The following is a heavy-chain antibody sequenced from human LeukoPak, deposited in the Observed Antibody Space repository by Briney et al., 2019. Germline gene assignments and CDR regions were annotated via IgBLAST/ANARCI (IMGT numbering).Heavy chain of an antibody. CDR1: GGTFNSYD. D-gene: IGHD1-14*01. V-gene: IGHV1-69*01. J-gene: IGHJ4*02. CDR2: IIPIFGKA. CDR3: ARDHRDLYYFDY. Sequence: ASVKVSYKASGGTFNSYDISWGRQAPGQGLEWMGGIIPIFGKANYAQKFQGSVTITADEFTSTAYMELSSLRSEYTAVYYCARDHRDLYYFDYWGQGTLVTVSS.